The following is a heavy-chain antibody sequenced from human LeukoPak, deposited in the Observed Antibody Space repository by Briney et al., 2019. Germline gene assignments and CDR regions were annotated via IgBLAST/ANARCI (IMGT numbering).Heavy chain of an antibody. Sequence: SETLSLTCAVYGGSFSGYYWSWIRQPPGKGLEWIGEINHSGSANYNPSLKSRVTISVDTSKNQFSLKLSSVTAADTAVYYCARPYYYDSSGYSDQWGQGTLVTVSS. CDR1: GGSFSGYY. D-gene: IGHD3-22*01. CDR2: INHSGSA. J-gene: IGHJ4*02. CDR3: ARPYYYDSSGYSDQ. V-gene: IGHV4-34*01.